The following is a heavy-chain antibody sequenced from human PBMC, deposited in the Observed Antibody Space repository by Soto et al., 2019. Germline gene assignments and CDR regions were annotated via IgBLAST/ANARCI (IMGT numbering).Heavy chain of an antibody. D-gene: IGHD4-17*01. CDR2: IKQDGSEK. J-gene: IGHJ5*02. V-gene: IGHV3-7*05. CDR1: GFTFSSYW. CDR3: ARDISTLSTVTTPWKQSRYWFDP. Sequence: GGSLRLSCAASGFTFSSYWMSWVRQAPGKGLEWVANIKQDGSEKYNVDSVKGRITISRDNAKNSLYLQMNSLRAEDTAVYYSARDISTLSTVTTPWKQSRYWFDPWGQGTLVTVSS.